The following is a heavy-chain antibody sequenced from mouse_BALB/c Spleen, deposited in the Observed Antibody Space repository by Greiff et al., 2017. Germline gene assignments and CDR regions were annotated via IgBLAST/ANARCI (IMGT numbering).Heavy chain of an antibody. CDR1: GFTFSSFG. J-gene: IGHJ4*01. CDR2: ISSGSSTI. V-gene: IGHV5-17*02. CDR3: ARTDMDY. Sequence: EVQLQESGGGLVQPGGSRKLSCAASGFTFSSFGMHWVRQAPEKGLEWVAYISSGSSTIYYADTVKGRFTISRDNPKNTLFLQMTSLRSEDTAMYYCARTDMDYWGQGTSVTVSS.